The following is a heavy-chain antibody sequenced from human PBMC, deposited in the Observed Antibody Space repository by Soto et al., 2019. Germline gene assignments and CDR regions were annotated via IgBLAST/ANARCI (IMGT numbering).Heavy chain of an antibody. J-gene: IGHJ6*03. Sequence: ASVKVSCKASGYTFTSYAISWVRQSPGQGLEWMGWISAYNGNTNYAQKLQGRVTMTTDTSTSTAYMELRSLRSDDTAVCYCARSGITIFGVDPYYYYMDVWGKGTTVTVSS. CDR1: GYTFTSYA. CDR2: ISAYNGNT. V-gene: IGHV1-18*01. D-gene: IGHD3-3*01. CDR3: ARSGITIFGVDPYYYYMDV.